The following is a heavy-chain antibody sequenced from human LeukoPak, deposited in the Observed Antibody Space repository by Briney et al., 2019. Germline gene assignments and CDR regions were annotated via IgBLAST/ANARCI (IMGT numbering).Heavy chain of an antibody. J-gene: IGHJ4*02. V-gene: IGHV1-2*06. CDR2: INPNSGDT. CDR3: ARDYCSSTSCLFDY. D-gene: IGHD2-2*01. CDR1: GYTFTGYH. Sequence: GASVIVSCKASGYTFTGYHIHWVRQAPGQGLEWMGRINPNSGDTNYAQKFQGRVTMTRDTSISTAYMELSRLRSDDTAVYYCARDYCSSTSCLFDYWGQGTLVTVSS.